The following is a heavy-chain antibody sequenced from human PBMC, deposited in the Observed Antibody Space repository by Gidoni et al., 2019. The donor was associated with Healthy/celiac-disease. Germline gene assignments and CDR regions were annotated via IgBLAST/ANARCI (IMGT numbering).Heavy chain of an antibody. J-gene: IGHJ5*02. CDR2: IYYIGST. D-gene: IGHD3-10*01. CDR3: ARGRGRQGQKWFDP. Sequence: QVQLQESGPGLVKPSQTMSLTCPVSVGSLIRCDYSWSWIRQHPGKGLEWIGYIYYIGSTYYNPSLKRRVTISADTSRNQFSLKLSSVTAADTAVYYCARGRGRQGQKWFDPWGQGTLVTVSS. V-gene: IGHV4-31*03. CDR1: VGSLIRCDYS.